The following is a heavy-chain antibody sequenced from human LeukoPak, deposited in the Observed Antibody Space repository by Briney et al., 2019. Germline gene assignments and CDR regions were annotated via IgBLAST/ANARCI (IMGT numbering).Heavy chain of an antibody. Sequence: KTGGSLRLSCAASGFTFSSYSMNWVRQAPGKGLEWVSSISSSSSYIYYADSVKGRFTISRDNAKNSLYLQMNSLRAEDTAVYYCARDLLYYYGSSGPSGAFDIWGQGTMVTVSS. CDR3: ARDLLYYYGSSGPSGAFDI. CDR2: ISSSSSYI. CDR1: GFTFSSYS. D-gene: IGHD3-22*01. J-gene: IGHJ3*02. V-gene: IGHV3-21*01.